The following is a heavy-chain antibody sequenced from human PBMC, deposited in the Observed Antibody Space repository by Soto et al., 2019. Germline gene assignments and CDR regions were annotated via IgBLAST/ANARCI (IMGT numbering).Heavy chain of an antibody. J-gene: IGHJ6*03. CDR1: GGSISSYY. CDR2: IYYSGST. CDR3: ARVGRSLEWLTYYYYYMDV. D-gene: IGHD3-3*01. V-gene: IGHV4-59*01. Sequence: PSETLSLTCTVSGGSISSYYWSWIRQPPGKGLEWIGYIYYSGSTNYNPSLKSRVTISVDTSKNQFSLKLSSVTAADTAVYYCARVGRSLEWLTYYYYYMDVWGKGTTVTVSS.